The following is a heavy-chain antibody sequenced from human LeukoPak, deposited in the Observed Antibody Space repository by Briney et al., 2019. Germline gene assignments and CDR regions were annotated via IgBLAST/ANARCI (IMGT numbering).Heavy chain of an antibody. J-gene: IGHJ3*02. CDR2: INWNGGST. CDR1: GFTFADYG. V-gene: IGHV3-20*04. Sequence: PRRSLRPSCAASGFTFADYGMSWGRHAPGNGLEWVSGINWNGGSTGYTDSGKGRFTISRDNAKNSLYLQMNSLRAEDTALYYCARVKHHYYDSSGYGDAFVIWGQGTMVTVSS. D-gene: IGHD3-22*01. CDR3: ARVKHHYYDSSGYGDAFVI.